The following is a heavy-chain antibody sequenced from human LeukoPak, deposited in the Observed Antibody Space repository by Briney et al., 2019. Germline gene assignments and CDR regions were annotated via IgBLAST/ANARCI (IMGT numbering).Heavy chain of an antibody. Sequence: GGSLRLSCAAYGFNFNTFWMTWVRQAPGKGLEWVANIKEDGSEEYYVDSVKGRFTISRDNAKNSLYLQMNSLRAEDTAVYYCARPRYCSSISCYFHAFDVWGQGTMVTVSS. D-gene: IGHD2-2*01. CDR1: GFNFNTFW. CDR3: ARPRYCSSISCYFHAFDV. V-gene: IGHV3-7*01. CDR2: IKEDGSEE. J-gene: IGHJ3*01.